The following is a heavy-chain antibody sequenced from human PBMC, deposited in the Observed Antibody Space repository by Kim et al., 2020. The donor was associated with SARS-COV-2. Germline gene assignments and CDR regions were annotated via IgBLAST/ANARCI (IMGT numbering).Heavy chain of an antibody. J-gene: IGHJ5*02. D-gene: IGHD3-10*01. Sequence: VKGRFTISRDNSKNTLYLQMNSLRVEDTAVYYCAKDRNFYGSGTSNWFDPWGQGTLVTVSS. CDR3: AKDRNFYGSGTSNWFDP. V-gene: IGHV3-23*01.